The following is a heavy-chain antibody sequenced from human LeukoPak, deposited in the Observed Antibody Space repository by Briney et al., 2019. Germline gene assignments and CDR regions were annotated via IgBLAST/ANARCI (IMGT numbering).Heavy chain of an antibody. D-gene: IGHD5-12*01. V-gene: IGHV4-59*01. J-gene: IGHJ6*02. CDR2: IYYSGST. CDR1: GGSISSYY. Sequence: SETLSLTCTVSGGSISSYYWSWIRQPPGKGLEWLGYIYYSGSTNYNPSLKSRVTISVDTSKNQFSLKLSSVTAADTAVYYCARISGYDHDYYYGMDVWGQGTTVTVSS. CDR3: ARISGYDHDYYYGMDV.